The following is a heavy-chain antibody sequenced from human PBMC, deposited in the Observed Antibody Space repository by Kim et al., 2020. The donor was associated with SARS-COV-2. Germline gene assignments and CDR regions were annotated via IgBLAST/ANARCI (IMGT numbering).Heavy chain of an antibody. V-gene: IGHV3-53*01. J-gene: IGHJ6*02. Sequence: SAAGTLVYAESVKGRFTISRDISKNSLYLQMNNLRADDTAVYYCTRGQMDVWGQGTTVTVSS. CDR2: SAAGTL. CDR3: TRGQMDV.